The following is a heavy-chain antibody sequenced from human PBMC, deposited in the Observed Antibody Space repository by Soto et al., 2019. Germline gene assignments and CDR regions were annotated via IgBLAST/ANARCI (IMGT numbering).Heavy chain of an antibody. CDR2: LYYTGTT. Sequence: QVQLQESGPGLVKPSETLSLTCTVSGDSVSSGSYYWTWIRQPPGKGLEWIGYLYYTGTTNYNPSLRSRVTMSLDPSSNQFSLRLSSVTAADTAVYFCATTFCSTTRCQAHGMDVWGQGTSVTVSS. D-gene: IGHD2-2*01. J-gene: IGHJ6*02. V-gene: IGHV4-61*01. CDR3: ATTFCSTTRCQAHGMDV. CDR1: GDSVSSGSYY.